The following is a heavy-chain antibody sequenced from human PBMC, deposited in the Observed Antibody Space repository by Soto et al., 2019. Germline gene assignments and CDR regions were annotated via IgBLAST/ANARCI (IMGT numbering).Heavy chain of an antibody. J-gene: IGHJ4*02. CDR2: ISGSGGST. D-gene: IGHD1-26*01. CDR1: GFTFSSYA. CDR3: PTGYSGSSWPFDY. V-gene: IGHV3-23*01. Sequence: EVQLLESGGGLVQPGGSLRLSCAASGFTFSSYAMSWVRQAPGKGLEWVSAISGSGGSTYYADSVKGRFTISRDNSKNTLYLQMNSLSAEDTAVYYCPTGYSGSSWPFDYWGQGTLVTVSS.